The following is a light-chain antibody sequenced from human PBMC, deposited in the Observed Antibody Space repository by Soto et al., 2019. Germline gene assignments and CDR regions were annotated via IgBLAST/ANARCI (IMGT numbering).Light chain of an antibody. CDR1: SSDFGDYNY. J-gene: IGLJ3*02. CDR2: GVS. CDR3: SSYTTSNTWL. V-gene: IGLV2-14*01. Sequence: QSVLTQPASVSGSPGQSITISCTGTSSDFGDYNYVSWYQQHPGKAPKLMVWGVSTRPSGVSNRFSASKSGNTASLTISGLQAEDEADYYCSSYTTSNTWLFGGGTKLTAL.